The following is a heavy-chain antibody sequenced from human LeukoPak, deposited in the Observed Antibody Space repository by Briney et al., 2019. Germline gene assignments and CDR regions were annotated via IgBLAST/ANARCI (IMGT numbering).Heavy chain of an antibody. CDR2: INPSGGST. Sequence: TSVKVSCKASGYTFTSYYMHWVRQAPGQGLEWMGIINPSGGSTSYAQKFQGRVTITADKSTSTAYMELSSLRSEDTAVYYCARDGGIFGEPNWGQGTLVTVSS. V-gene: IGHV1-46*01. CDR1: GYTFTSYY. CDR3: ARDGGIFGEPN. J-gene: IGHJ4*02. D-gene: IGHD3-3*01.